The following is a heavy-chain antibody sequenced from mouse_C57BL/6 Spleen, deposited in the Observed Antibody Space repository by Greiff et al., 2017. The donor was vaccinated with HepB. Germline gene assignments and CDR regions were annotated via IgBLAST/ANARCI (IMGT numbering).Heavy chain of an antibody. CDR3: AREESDY. CDR1: GYSFTGYY. V-gene: IGHV1-42*01. J-gene: IGHJ2*01. CDR2: INPSTGGT. Sequence: EVQVVESGPELVKPGASVKISCKASGYSFTGYYMNWVKQSPEKSLEWIGEINPSTGGTTYNQKFKAKATLTVDKSSSTAYMQLKSLTSEDSAVYYCAREESDYWGQGTTLTVSS.